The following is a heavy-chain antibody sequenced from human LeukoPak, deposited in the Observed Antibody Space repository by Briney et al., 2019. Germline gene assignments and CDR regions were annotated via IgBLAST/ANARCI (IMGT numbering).Heavy chain of an antibody. CDR3: ARETTWYSSSWYLTPDAFDI. D-gene: IGHD6-13*01. V-gene: IGHV3-7*03. CDR1: GFTFTSYW. CDR2: IKQDGSEK. Sequence: PGGSLRLSCAASGFTFTSYWMNWVRQAPGKGLEWVANIKQDGSEKYYVDSVKGRFTISRDNAKNSLYLQMNSLRAEDTAVYYCARETTWYSSSWYLTPDAFDIWGQGTMVTVSS. J-gene: IGHJ3*02.